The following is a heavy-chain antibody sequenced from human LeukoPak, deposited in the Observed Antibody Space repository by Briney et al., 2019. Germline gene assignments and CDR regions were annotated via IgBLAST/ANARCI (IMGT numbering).Heavy chain of an antibody. CDR1: GFTFSSYA. Sequence: GGSLRLSCAASGFTFSSYAMHWVRQAPGKGLEWVAIISYDGSNNYYADSVKGRFTISRDNSKNTLYLQMYSLRVEDTAVYYCARTGGWAYFDYWGQGTLVTVSS. J-gene: IGHJ4*02. CDR3: ARTGGWAYFDY. CDR2: ISYDGSNN. D-gene: IGHD6-19*01. V-gene: IGHV3-30-3*01.